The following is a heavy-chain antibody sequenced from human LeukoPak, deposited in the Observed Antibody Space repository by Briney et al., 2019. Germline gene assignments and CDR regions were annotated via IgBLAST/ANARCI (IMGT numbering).Heavy chain of an antibody. CDR3: ARDGIAVAGTWDN. CDR1: GYTFTSYY. D-gene: IGHD6-19*01. Sequence: GASVKVSCKASGYTFTSYYMHWVRQAPGQGLEWMGIINPSGGSTSYAQKFQGRVTMTRDTSTSTVYMELRSLRSDDTAVYYCARDGIAVAGTWDNWGQGTLVTVSS. V-gene: IGHV1-46*01. CDR2: INPSGGST. J-gene: IGHJ4*02.